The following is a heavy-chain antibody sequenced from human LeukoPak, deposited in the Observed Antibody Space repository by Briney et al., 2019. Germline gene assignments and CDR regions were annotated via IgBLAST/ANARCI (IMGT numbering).Heavy chain of an antibody. CDR1: GFTFSSYG. CDR3: AKDRGSEYYFDY. CDR2: IWYDGSNK. Sequence: GRSLRLSCAASGFTFSSYGMHWVRQAPGKGLEWVAVIWYDGSNKYYTDSVKGRFTISRDNSKNTLYLQMNSLRAEDTAVYYCAKDRGSEYYFDYWGQGTLVTVSS. V-gene: IGHV3-33*06. D-gene: IGHD6-25*01. J-gene: IGHJ4*02.